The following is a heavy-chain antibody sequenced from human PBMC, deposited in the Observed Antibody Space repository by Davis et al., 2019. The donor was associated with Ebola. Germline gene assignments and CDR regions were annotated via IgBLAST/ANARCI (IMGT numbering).Heavy chain of an antibody. CDR3: ARKGAGTVLFDY. Sequence: ASVKVSCKASGYTFTSYYMHWVRQAPGQGLEWMGWINPNSGGTNYAQKFQGRATMTRDTSTSTVYMELSSLRSEDTAVYYCARKGAGTVLFDYWGQGTLVTVSS. CDR1: GYTFTSYY. J-gene: IGHJ4*02. CDR2: INPNSGGT. D-gene: IGHD4-17*01. V-gene: IGHV1-2*02.